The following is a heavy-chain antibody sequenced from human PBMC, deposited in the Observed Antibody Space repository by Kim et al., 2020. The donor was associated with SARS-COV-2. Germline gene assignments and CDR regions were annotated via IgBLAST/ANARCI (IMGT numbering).Heavy chain of an antibody. Sequence: YADSVKGRFTISRDNAKTAVYLQMNSLTADDTAVYYCARDACSKSLGGMNVWGQGTTVTVSS. D-gene: IGHD4-4*01. V-gene: IGHV3-11*06. J-gene: IGHJ6*02. CDR3: ARDACSKSLGGMNV.